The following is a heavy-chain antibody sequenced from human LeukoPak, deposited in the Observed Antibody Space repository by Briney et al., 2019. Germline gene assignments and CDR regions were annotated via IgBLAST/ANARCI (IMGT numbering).Heavy chain of an antibody. Sequence: GKSLRLSCAASGFTFSSYGMHWVRQAPGKGLEWVAVISHDGSNKNYADSVKGRFTISRDNSKNTLYLQMNSLRAEDTAVYYCAKPASIAARRGFDYWGQGTLVTVSS. V-gene: IGHV3-30*18. CDR1: GFTFSSYG. CDR3: AKPASIAARRGFDY. J-gene: IGHJ4*02. D-gene: IGHD6-6*01. CDR2: ISHDGSNK.